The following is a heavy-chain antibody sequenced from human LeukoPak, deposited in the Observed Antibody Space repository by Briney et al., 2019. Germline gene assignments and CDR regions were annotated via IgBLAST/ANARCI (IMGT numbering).Heavy chain of an antibody. J-gene: IGHJ4*02. CDR3: ARDRGFGGDDY. CDR1: GFTFSSYW. D-gene: IGHD3-10*01. CDR2: IKQDGSEK. V-gene: IGHV3-7*01. Sequence: GGSLRLSCAASGFTFSSYWMSWVRQAPGKGLEWVANIKQDGSEKYYVDSVKGRFTISRDNAKNSLYLQMSSLKTEDTAVYYCARDRGFGGDDYWGQGTLVTVSS.